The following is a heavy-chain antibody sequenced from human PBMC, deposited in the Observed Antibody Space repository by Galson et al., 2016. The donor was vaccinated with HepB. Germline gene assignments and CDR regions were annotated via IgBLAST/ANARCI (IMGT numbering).Heavy chain of an antibody. CDR1: GFNFSNYA. J-gene: IGHJ4*02. D-gene: IGHD3-10*01. CDR3: ARGARGLRYYFDY. CDR2: ISADGTNT. Sequence: SLRLSCAVFGFNFSNYAMHWVRQAPGKGLEWVGVISADGTNTHHSASVRGRLSVSRANSKNTLYLQMNTRRPDDTGVYFCARGARGLRYYFDYWGQGVRVTVSS. V-gene: IGHV3-30-3*01.